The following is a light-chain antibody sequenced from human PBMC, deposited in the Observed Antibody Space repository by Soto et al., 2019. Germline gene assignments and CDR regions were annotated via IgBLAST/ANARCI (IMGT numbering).Light chain of an antibody. CDR2: DAS. Sequence: DIQMTQSPSTLSASVGDRVTITCRASQSVGAWLAWYQQKPGKAPKFLIYDASNLESGVSSRFSGSGSGTEFTLTISSLQPDDFATYYCQEYTSYSWTFGQGTKVVIK. V-gene: IGKV1-5*01. J-gene: IGKJ1*01. CDR1: QSVGAW. CDR3: QEYTSYSWT.